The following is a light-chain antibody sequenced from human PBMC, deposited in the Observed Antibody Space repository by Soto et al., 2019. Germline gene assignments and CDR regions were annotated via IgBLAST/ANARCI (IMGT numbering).Light chain of an antibody. CDR1: QTLTNTY. CDR2: DAS. CDR3: QLYGVSPKT. Sequence: EIVLTQSPGTLSLSPGERATLSCRASQTLTNTYLAWYQQKPGQAPRLLIFDASTRATGIPDRFSGSGSGTDFTLTISRLEPEDFAVSCCQLYGVSPKTFGQGTNVEFK. V-gene: IGKV3-20*01. J-gene: IGKJ1*01.